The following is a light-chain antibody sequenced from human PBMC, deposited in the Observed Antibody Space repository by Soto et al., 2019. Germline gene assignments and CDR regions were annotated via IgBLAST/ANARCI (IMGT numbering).Light chain of an antibody. Sequence: EIVLTQSPGTLSLSPGERATLTCRASQCITSRYLAWYQQKPGQAPRLLIYGSSSRATGIPDRFSGSGSGTDFTLTISRLEPEDFAVYYCQQYGSSPITFGQGTRLEIK. CDR1: QCITSRY. J-gene: IGKJ5*01. V-gene: IGKV3-20*01. CDR3: QQYGSSPIT. CDR2: GSS.